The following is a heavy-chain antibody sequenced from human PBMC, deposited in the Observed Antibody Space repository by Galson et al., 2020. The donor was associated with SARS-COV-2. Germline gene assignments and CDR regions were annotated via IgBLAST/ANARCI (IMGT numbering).Heavy chain of an antibody. Sequence: ASVKVSCKASGYTFTSYGISWVRQAPGQGLEWMGWISAYNGNTNYAQKLQGRVTMTTDTSTSTAYMELRSLRSDDTAVYYCARHVDTAHLQQDYYYGMDVWGQGTTVTVSS. D-gene: IGHD5-18*01. CDR3: ARHVDTAHLQQDYYYGMDV. J-gene: IGHJ6*02. CDR2: ISAYNGNT. V-gene: IGHV1-18*01. CDR1: GYTFTSYG.